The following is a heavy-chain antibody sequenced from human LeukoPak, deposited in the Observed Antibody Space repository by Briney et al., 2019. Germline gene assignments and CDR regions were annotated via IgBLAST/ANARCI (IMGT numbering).Heavy chain of an antibody. V-gene: IGHV3-23*01. CDR2: ISGSGGST. CDR3: ARDGENHYYDY. J-gene: IGHJ4*02. D-gene: IGHD7-27*01. Sequence: GGSLRLSCAASGFTFSGYAMSWVRQAPGKGLEWVSAISGSGGSTYYADSVKGRFTISRDNSKNTLYLEMNSLRAEDTAVYYCARDGENHYYDYWGQGTLVTVST. CDR1: GFTFSGYA.